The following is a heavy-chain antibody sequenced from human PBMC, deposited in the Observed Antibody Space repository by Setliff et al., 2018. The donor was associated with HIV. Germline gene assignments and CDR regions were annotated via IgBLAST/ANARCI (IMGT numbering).Heavy chain of an antibody. CDR2: MNPNSGAT. Sequence: ASVKVSCKTSGHPFSNYDIIWVRRATGQGLEWMGWMNPNSGATGYAQKFKDRFIMTRDTSISTAYMELSSLTSEDTAVYYCASGKGVRGVIIRGGSDVWGKGTTVTVSS. V-gene: IGHV1-8*01. D-gene: IGHD3-10*01. CDR1: GHPFSNYD. CDR3: ASGKGVRGVIIRGGSDV. J-gene: IGHJ6*04.